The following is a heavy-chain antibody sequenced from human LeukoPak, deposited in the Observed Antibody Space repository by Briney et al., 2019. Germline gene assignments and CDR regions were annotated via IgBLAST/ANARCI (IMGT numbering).Heavy chain of an antibody. D-gene: IGHD6-13*01. V-gene: IGHV3-30*04. CDR1: GFTFSDYT. Sequence: GGSLRLSCAASGFTFSDYTMQWVRQAPGKGLEWVALLPPDGSYQYYADSLKGRFTISRDNFKNALYLQMNSLRLEDTAVYYCARGLHDRSWYGAHWGQGTLLSVSS. CDR2: LPPDGSYQ. CDR3: ARGLHDRSWYGAH. J-gene: IGHJ4*02.